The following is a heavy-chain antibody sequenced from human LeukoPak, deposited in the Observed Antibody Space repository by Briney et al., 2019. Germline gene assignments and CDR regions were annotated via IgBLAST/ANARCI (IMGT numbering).Heavy chain of an antibody. CDR2: INHSGST. J-gene: IGHJ1*01. Sequence: PSETLSLTCAVYGGSFSGYYWSWIRQPPGKGLEWIGEINHSGSTNYNPSLKSRVTISVDTSKNQFSLKLSSVTAADTAVYYCARRHYDSSGYFYTFQHWGQGTLVTVSS. V-gene: IGHV4-34*01. CDR3: ARRHYDSSGYFYTFQH. CDR1: GGSFSGYY. D-gene: IGHD3-22*01.